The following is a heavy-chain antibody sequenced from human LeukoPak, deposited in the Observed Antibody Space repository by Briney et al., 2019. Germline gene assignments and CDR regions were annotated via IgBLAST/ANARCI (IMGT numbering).Heavy chain of an antibody. CDR2: ISGSGGTT. V-gene: IGHV3-23*01. CDR3: AKERRYYGSGSFGYYFDY. CDR1: GFTFNNYA. Sequence: AGGSLRLSCAASGFTFNNYAMSWVCQAPGMGLEWDSAISGSGGTTYYADSVKGRFTIFRDNSKNTLYLQMNSLRAEDTAVYYCAKERRYYGSGSFGYYFDYWGHGILVTVSS. D-gene: IGHD3-10*01. J-gene: IGHJ4*01.